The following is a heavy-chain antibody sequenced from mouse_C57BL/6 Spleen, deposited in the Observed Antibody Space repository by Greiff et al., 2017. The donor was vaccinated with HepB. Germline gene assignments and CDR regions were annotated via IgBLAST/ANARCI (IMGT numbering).Heavy chain of an antibody. D-gene: IGHD1-1*01. CDR1: GYTFTSYW. CDR2: IDPSDSYT. V-gene: IGHV1-50*01. Sequence: QVQLQQPGAELVKPGASVKLSCKASGYTFTSYWMQWVKQRPGQGLEWIGEIDPSDSYTNYNQKFKGKATLTVDTSSSTAYMQLSSLTSEDSAVYDCAGYYGSSYTWFAYWGQGTLVTVSA. CDR3: AGYYGSSYTWFAY. J-gene: IGHJ3*01.